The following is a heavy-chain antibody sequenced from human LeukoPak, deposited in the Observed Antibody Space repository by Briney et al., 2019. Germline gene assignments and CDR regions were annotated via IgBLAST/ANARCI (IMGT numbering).Heavy chain of an antibody. CDR3: ARVGSGSYYRAYYYYYMDV. CDR2: IYHSGST. CDR1: GGSISSSNW. V-gene: IGHV4-4*02. J-gene: IGHJ6*03. D-gene: IGHD3-10*01. Sequence: SETLSLTCAVSGGSISSSNWWSWVRQPPGQGLEWIGEIYHSGSTNYNPSLKSRVTISVDKSKNQFSLKLSSVTAADTAVYYCARVGSGSYYRAYYYYYMDVWGKGTTVTVSS.